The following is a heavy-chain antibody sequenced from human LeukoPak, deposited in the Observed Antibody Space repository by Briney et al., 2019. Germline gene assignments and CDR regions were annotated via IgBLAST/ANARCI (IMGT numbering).Heavy chain of an antibody. Sequence: PGGSLRLSCAASGFTFSSYEMKWVRQAQGKGREWDAYISSIGSTISYEDSVKGRFTISRDNAKNSLYLQMNSLRAEDTAVYYCARDREQWLTNDAFDIWGQGTMVTVSS. J-gene: IGHJ3*02. V-gene: IGHV3-48*03. CDR3: ARDREQWLTNDAFDI. D-gene: IGHD6-19*01. CDR1: GFTFSSYE. CDR2: ISSIGSTI.